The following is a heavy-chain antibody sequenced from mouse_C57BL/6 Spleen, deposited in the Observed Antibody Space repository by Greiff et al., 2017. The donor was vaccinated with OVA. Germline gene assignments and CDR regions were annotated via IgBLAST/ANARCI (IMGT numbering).Heavy chain of an antibody. V-gene: IGHV2-4*01. CDR3: AKNGVRGDYYAMDY. Sequence: QVQLQQSGPGLVQPSQSLSITCTVSGFSLTSYGVHWVRQPPGKGLEWLGVIWSGGSTDYNAAFISRLSISKDNSKSQVFFKMNSLQADDTAIYYWAKNGVRGDYYAMDYWGQGTSVTVSS. J-gene: IGHJ4*01. CDR2: IWSGGST. CDR1: GFSLTSYG.